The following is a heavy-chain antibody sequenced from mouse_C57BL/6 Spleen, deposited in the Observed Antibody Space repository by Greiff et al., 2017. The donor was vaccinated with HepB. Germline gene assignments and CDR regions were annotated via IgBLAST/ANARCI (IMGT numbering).Heavy chain of an antibody. CDR1: GYTFTSYW. CDR2: IDPSDSYT. V-gene: IGHV1-69*01. Sequence: VQLQQPGAELVMPGASVKLSCKASGYTFTSYWMHWVKQRPGQGLEWIGEIDPSDSYTNYNQKFKGKSTLTVDKSSSTAYMQLSSLTSEDSAVYDCARYGSKRDWYFDVWGTGTTVTVSS. J-gene: IGHJ1*03. D-gene: IGHD1-1*01. CDR3: ARYGSKRDWYFDV.